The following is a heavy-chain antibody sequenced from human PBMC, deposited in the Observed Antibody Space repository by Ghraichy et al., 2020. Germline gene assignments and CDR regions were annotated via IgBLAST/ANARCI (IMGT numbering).Heavy chain of an antibody. CDR2: IYYTGST. D-gene: IGHD2/OR15-2a*01. V-gene: IGHV4-39*01. CDR1: GGSVSSSSYY. CDR3: ARPNSVVYFYAMDV. J-gene: IGHJ6*02. Sequence: SQTLSLTCTVSGGSVSSSSYYWGWIRQPPGKGLEWIGNIYYTGSTYYNPSLKSRVTISVDTSKNQFSLRLTSVTAADTAVYYCARPNSVVYFYAMDVWGQGTTVTVSS.